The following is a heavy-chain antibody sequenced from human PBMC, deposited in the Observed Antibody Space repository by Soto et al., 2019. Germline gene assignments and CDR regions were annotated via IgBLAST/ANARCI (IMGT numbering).Heavy chain of an antibody. J-gene: IGHJ5*02. V-gene: IGHV3-23*01. CDR3: AKGRYCSGGSCLFDP. D-gene: IGHD2-15*01. CDR1: AFTFSTYA. CDR2: ISGSGGST. Sequence: GGSLRLSCAASAFTFSTYAMSWVRQAPGKGLEWVSTISGSGGSTYYADSVKGRFTISRDNSKNTLYLQMNSLRAEDTAVYYCAKGRYCSGGSCLFDPWGQGTLVTVSS.